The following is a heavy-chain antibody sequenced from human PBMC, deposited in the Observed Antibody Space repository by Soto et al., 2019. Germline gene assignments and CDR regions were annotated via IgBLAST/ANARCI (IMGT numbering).Heavy chain of an antibody. D-gene: IGHD6-19*01. CDR1: GYTFNDYD. J-gene: IGHJ4*02. V-gene: IGHV1-2*04. CDR2: INPKSGGT. Sequence: EASMKVSCKTSGYTFNDYDIHSVRQAPGQGLEWMGWINPKSGGTNYAQKFQGWVTMTSDTSISTAYMELSRLRSDDTAVYYCARYSSGWSQYYFDYWGQGTLVTVSS. CDR3: ARYSSGWSQYYFDY.